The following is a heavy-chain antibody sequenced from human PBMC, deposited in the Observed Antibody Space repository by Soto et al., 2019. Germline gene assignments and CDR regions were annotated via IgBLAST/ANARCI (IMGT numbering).Heavy chain of an antibody. CDR3: ARRYGRYFDF. Sequence: PSETLSLTCTVSGGSISSDYWSWIRQPPGKGLEWIGYFYYSGSTDYNPSLKSRVTISVDTSKNQFSLKLSSVTAADTAVYYCARRYGRYFDFWGQGTLVTVSS. V-gene: IGHV4-59*08. D-gene: IGHD4-17*01. CDR1: GGSISSDY. CDR2: FYYSGST. J-gene: IGHJ4*02.